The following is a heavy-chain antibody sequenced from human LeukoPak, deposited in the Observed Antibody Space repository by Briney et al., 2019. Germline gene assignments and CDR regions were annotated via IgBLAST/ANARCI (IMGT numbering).Heavy chain of an antibody. J-gene: IGHJ4*02. D-gene: IGHD3-22*01. CDR2: ISAYNGNT. CDR3: ARVRYYDKPAVDY. CDR1: GYTFTSYG. Sequence: SVNVSCKASGYTFTSYGISWVRQAPGQGLEWMGWISAYNGNTNYAQKLQGRVTMTTDTSTSTAYMELSRLRSDDTAVYYCARVRYYDKPAVDYWGQGTLVTVSS. V-gene: IGHV1-18*01.